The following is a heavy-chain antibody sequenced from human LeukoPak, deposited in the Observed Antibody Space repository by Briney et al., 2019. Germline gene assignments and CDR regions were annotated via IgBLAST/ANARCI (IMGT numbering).Heavy chain of an antibody. Sequence: SVKVSCKASGYTFTSYYMHWVRQAPGQGLEWMGGIIPIFGTANYAQKFQGRVTITADKSTSTAYMGLSSLRSEDTAVYYCARVEGFGIYYMDVWGKGTTVTVSS. CDR1: GYTFTSYY. J-gene: IGHJ6*03. D-gene: IGHD3-3*01. V-gene: IGHV1-69*06. CDR2: IIPIFGTA. CDR3: ARVEGFGIYYMDV.